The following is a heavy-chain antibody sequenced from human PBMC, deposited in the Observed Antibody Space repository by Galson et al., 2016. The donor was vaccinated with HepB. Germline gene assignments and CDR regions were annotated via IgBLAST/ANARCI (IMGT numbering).Heavy chain of an antibody. CDR2: ISTSDSII. CDR1: GFTFSSYG. V-gene: IGHV3-48*02. Sequence: SLRLSCAASGFTFSSYGMSWVRQAPGKGLEWVSYISTSDSIIDYADSVKGRFTISRDNGKNSLYLQMKNLTDADTAVYYCARVEMFGLVLLVGMDVWGQGTTVTVS. D-gene: IGHD3-3*01. J-gene: IGHJ6*02. CDR3: ARVEMFGLVLLVGMDV.